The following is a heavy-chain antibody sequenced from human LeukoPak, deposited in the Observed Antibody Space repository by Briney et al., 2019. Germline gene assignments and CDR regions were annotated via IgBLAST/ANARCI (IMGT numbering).Heavy chain of an antibody. J-gene: IGHJ4*02. CDR3: ARGGAAGMRYFDY. Sequence: SETLSLTCTVSGGSISSSSYYWGWIRQPPGKGLEWIGSIYYSGSTYYNPSLKSRVTISVDTSKNQFSLKLSSVTAADTAVYYCARGGAAGMRYFDYWGQGTLVTVSS. CDR2: IYYSGST. CDR1: GGSISSSSYY. D-gene: IGHD6-13*01. V-gene: IGHV4-39*01.